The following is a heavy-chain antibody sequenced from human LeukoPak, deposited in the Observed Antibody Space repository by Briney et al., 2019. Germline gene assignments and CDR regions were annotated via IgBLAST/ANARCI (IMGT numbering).Heavy chain of an antibody. Sequence: SVKVSCKASGGTFSSYAISWVRQAPGQGLEWMGGIIPIFGTTNYAQKFLGRVTITADESTSTAYMDLGSLRSEDTAVYYCASPRLMGIAAAGGSFDQWGQGTLVTVSS. D-gene: IGHD6-13*01. CDR3: ASPRLMGIAAAGGSFDQ. CDR1: GGTFSSYA. V-gene: IGHV1-69*13. CDR2: IIPIFGTT. J-gene: IGHJ4*02.